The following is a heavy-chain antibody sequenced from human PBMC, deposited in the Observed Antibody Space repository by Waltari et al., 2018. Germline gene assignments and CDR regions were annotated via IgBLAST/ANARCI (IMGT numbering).Heavy chain of an antibody. CDR3: ARAGYCSGGSCYGYYFDY. V-gene: IGHV4-30-2*01. CDR1: GGSISSGGYS. J-gene: IGHJ4*02. CDR2: IYHSGST. Sequence: QLQLQESGSGLVKPSQTLSLTCAVSGGSISSGGYSWSWIRQPPGKGLEWIGYIYHSGSTYYNPSLKSRVTISVDRSKNQFSLKLSSVTAADTAVYYCARAGYCSGGSCYGYYFDYWGQGTLVTVSS. D-gene: IGHD2-15*01.